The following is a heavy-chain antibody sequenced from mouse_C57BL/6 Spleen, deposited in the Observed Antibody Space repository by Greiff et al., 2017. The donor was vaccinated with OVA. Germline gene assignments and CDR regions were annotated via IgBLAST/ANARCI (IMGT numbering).Heavy chain of an antibody. CDR1: GYTFTGYW. V-gene: IGHV1-9*01. Sequence: QVQLQQSGAELMKPGASVKLSCKATGYTFTGYWIEWVKQRPGHGLEWIGEILPGSGSTNYHEKFKGKATFTAYTSSNTAYMQLSSLTTEDSAIYYCARGGQLGRFAYWGQGTLVTVSA. CDR2: ILPGSGST. D-gene: IGHD4-1*02. CDR3: ARGGQLGRFAY. J-gene: IGHJ3*01.